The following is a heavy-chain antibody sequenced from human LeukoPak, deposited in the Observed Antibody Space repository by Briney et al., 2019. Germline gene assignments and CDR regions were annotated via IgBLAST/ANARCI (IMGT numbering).Heavy chain of an antibody. V-gene: IGHV1-69*04. D-gene: IGHD3-22*01. CDR3: ARGVAYYYDSSGYRDI. CDR2: IIPILGIA. CDR1: GGTFSSYA. Sequence: AVKVSCKASGGTFSSYAISWVRQAPGQGLEWMGRIIPILGIANYAQKFQGRVTITADKSTSTAYMELSSLRSEDTAVYYCARGVAYYYDSSGYRDIWGQGTMVTVSS. J-gene: IGHJ3*02.